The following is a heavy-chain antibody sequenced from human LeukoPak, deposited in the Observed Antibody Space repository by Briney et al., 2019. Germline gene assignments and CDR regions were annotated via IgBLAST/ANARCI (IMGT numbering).Heavy chain of an antibody. CDR2: IRGSGGST. CDR3: ARSLAGSGYGALDI. D-gene: IGHD3-22*01. V-gene: IGHV3-23*01. CDR1: GFTFSSYA. Sequence: GGSLRLSCAASGFTFSSYAMSWVRQAPGKGLEWVSAIRGSGGSTYYADSVKGRFTISRDNSENTLDLQMNSLRAEDTAVYYCARSLAGSGYGALDIWGQGTMVTVSS. J-gene: IGHJ3*02.